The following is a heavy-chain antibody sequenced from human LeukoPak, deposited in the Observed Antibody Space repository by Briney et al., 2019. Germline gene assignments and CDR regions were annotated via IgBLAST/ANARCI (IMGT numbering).Heavy chain of an antibody. D-gene: IGHD3-16*01. CDR3: ARDDSCSGDKCVSLGGFDV. J-gene: IGHJ3*01. CDR1: GYTFTGYY. V-gene: IGHV1-2*02. Sequence: ASVKVSCKASGYTFTGYYMHWVRQAPGQGLEWMGWVNSDTGSTVSAQAFQGRVALTTDTSTNTIHMELRSLTSDDTAVYFCARDDSCSGDKCVSLGGFDVWGQGTTVIVSS. CDR2: VNSDTGST.